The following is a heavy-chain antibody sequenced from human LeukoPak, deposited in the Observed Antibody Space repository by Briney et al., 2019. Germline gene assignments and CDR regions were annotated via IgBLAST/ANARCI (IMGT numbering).Heavy chain of an antibody. CDR3: ARPRGTTVTTLYY. CDR1: GYTFTGYY. V-gene: IGHV1-46*01. CDR2: INPSGGST. Sequence: GASVKVSCKASGYTFTGYYMHWVRQAPGQGLEWMGWINPSGGSTSFAQKFQGRVTMTRDTSTSTVYMELSSLRSEDTAVYYCARPRGTTVTTLYYWGQGTLVTVSS. D-gene: IGHD4-11*01. J-gene: IGHJ4*02.